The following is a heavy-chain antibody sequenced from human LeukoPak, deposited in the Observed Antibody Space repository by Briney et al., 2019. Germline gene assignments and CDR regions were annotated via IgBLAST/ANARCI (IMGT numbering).Heavy chain of an antibody. D-gene: IGHD3-3*01. V-gene: IGHV1-2*02. CDR3: ARTIFGVVIGGNY. CDR2: INPNSGGT. CDR1: GYTFTGYY. Sequence: GASVKVSCKASGYTFTGYYMHWVRQAPGQGLEWMGWINPNSGGTNYAQKFQGRVTMTRDTSISTAYMELSRLRSDDTAVYYCARTIFGVVIGGNYWGQGTLVTVSS. J-gene: IGHJ4*02.